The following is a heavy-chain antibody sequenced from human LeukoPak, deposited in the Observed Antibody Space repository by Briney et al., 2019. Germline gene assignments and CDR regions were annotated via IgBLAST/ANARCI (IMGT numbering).Heavy chain of an antibody. J-gene: IGHJ4*02. CDR1: GFTFSTYG. CDR2: ISGGGSST. V-gene: IGHV3-23*01. Sequence: GRSLRLSCAASGFTFSTYGISWVRQAPGKGLEWVSGISGGGSSTYYADSVKGRFTISRDNSKNTLYLQMNSLRAEDTAVYYCAKIVRGTWAFDYWGQGTLVTVSS. D-gene: IGHD2/OR15-2a*01. CDR3: AKIVRGTWAFDY.